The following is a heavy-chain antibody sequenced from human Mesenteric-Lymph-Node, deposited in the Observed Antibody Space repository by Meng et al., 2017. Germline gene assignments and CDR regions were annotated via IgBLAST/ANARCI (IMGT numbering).Heavy chain of an antibody. CDR3: ARDVDIVVGLALDYYYGMDV. Sequence: ASVKVSCKASGYTFTGYYMHWVRQAPGQGLEWMGWINPNSGGTNYAQKFQGRVTMTRNTSISTAYMELSSLRSEDTAVYYCARDVDIVVGLALDYYYGMDVWGQGTTVTVSS. D-gene: IGHD2-2*03. J-gene: IGHJ6*02. CDR2: INPNSGGT. CDR1: GYTFTGYY. V-gene: IGHV1-2*02.